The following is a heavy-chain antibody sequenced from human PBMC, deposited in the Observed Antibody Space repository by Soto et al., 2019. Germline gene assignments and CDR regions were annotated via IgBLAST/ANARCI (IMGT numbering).Heavy chain of an antibody. CDR3: ARDRYGYNVAFDI. CDR2: IYYSGST. D-gene: IGHD5-12*01. Sequence: QVQLQESGPGLVKPSETLSLTCTVSGGSISSYYWSWIRQPPGKGLEWIGYIYYSGSTNYNPSLKCRGTISVDTSKNQFALKLSSVTAADTAVYYCARDRYGYNVAFDIWCQGTMVTVSS. CDR1: GGSISSYY. V-gene: IGHV4-59*01. J-gene: IGHJ3*02.